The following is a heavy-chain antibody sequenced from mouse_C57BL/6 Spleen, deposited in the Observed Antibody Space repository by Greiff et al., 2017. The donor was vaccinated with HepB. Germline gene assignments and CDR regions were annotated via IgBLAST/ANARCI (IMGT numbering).Heavy chain of an antibody. D-gene: IGHD2-3*01. CDR3: ARDPYDGYHWYFDV. CDR1: GYTFTSYW. Sequence: VQLQQPGAELVKPGASVKLSCKASGYTFTSYWMQWVKQRPGKGLEWIGEIDPSDSYTNYNQKFKGKATLTVDTSSSTAYMQLSSLTSVDSAVYYCARDPYDGYHWYFDVWGTGTTVTVSS. V-gene: IGHV1-50*01. CDR2: IDPSDSYT. J-gene: IGHJ1*03.